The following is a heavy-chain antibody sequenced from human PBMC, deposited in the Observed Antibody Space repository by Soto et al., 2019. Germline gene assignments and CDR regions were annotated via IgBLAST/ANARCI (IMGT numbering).Heavy chain of an antibody. CDR1: GITFSNYA. V-gene: IGHV3-30*18. CDR2: ISYDGSNK. D-gene: IGHD3-3*01. Sequence: VQLLESGGGLVQPGGSLRLSCTASGITFSNYAMSWVRQAPRKGLEWVAVISYDGSNKYYADSVKGRFTISRDNSKNTLYLQMNSLRAEDTAVYYCAKDRRVTIFGVVILYYYYGMDVWGQGTTVTVSS. CDR3: AKDRRVTIFGVVILYYYYGMDV. J-gene: IGHJ6*02.